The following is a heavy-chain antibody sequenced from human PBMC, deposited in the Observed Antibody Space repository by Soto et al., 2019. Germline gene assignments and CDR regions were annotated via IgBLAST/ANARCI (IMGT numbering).Heavy chain of an antibody. Sequence: GGSLRLSCAASGFTFSSYAMHWVRQAPGKGLEWVAVISYDGSNKYYADSVKGRFTISRDNSKNTLYLQMNSLGAEDTAVYYCARELSNWFDPWGQGTLVTVSS. CDR1: GFTFSSYA. CDR3: ARELSNWFDP. CDR2: ISYDGSNK. J-gene: IGHJ5*02. V-gene: IGHV3-30-3*01.